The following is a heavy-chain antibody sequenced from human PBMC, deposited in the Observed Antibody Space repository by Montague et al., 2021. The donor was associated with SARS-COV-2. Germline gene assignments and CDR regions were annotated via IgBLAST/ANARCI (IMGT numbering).Heavy chain of an antibody. D-gene: IGHD1-7*01. CDR1: GGSFSRYS. J-gene: IGHJ6*02. CDR2: ITNSGSV. Sequence: SETLSLTCAVYGGSFSRYSYNWVRQSPGKGLEWIGEITNSGSVNYQPSLNNRVTISVDPSKSQVSLRLTSVTVADTAVYFCARQKLRPHKPIKKELDYYGLDIWGQGTTVTVS. CDR3: ARQKLRPHKPIKKELDYYGLDI. V-gene: IGHV4-34*01.